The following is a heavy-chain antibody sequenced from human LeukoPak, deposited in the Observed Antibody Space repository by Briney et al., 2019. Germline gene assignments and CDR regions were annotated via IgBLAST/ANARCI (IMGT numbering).Heavy chain of an antibody. CDR2: CDSDGSGT. CDR1: GFTFSSYN. J-gene: IGHJ3*02. Sequence: PGESLRLSCAASGFTFSSYNMNWVRQAPGKGLEWVSRCDSDGSGTTYVDSVKGRFTVSRDNAKSTLYLQMSSLRAEDTAVYYCATSSVWGGAFNIWGQGTMVTVSS. D-gene: IGHD3-16*01. V-gene: IGHV3-74*01. CDR3: ATSSVWGGAFNI.